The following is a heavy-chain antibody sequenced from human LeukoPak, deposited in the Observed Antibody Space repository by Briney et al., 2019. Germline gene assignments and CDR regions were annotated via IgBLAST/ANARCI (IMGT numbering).Heavy chain of an antibody. D-gene: IGHD3-3*01. V-gene: IGHV1-69*13. CDR2: IIPIFGTA. CDR3: ARGIRFLAPLDY. J-gene: IGHJ4*02. Sequence: SVKVSCKASGGTFSSYAISWVDQPPEQGLEWMGGIIPIFGTANYAQKFQGRVTITADESTSTAYMELSSLRSEDTAVYYCARGIRFLAPLDYWGQGTLVTVSS. CDR1: GGTFSSYA.